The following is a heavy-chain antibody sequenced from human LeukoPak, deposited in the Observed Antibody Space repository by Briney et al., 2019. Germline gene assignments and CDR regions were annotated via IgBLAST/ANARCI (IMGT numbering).Heavy chain of an antibody. Sequence: SETLSLTCAVSGGSISNENWWSWVRQPPGKGLEWIGEIHHRGGTNYNPSLRGRVTISIDTSKNQFSLKLTSVTAAVTAVYYCARTPAVVMYNWFDSWGQGTLVTVSS. CDR2: IHHRGGT. V-gene: IGHV4-4*02. CDR1: GGSISNENW. D-gene: IGHD4-23*01. CDR3: ARTPAVVMYNWFDS. J-gene: IGHJ5*01.